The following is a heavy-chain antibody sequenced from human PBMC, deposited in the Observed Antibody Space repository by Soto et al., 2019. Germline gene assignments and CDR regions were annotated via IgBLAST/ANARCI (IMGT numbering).Heavy chain of an antibody. J-gene: IGHJ5*02. V-gene: IGHV4-59*12. CDR3: ARDEYVGYYGSGSYYRDRWFDP. D-gene: IGHD3-10*01. Sequence: SETLSLTCTVSGGSITTYYWNWIRQPPGKGLEWIGFIYYTGSTSYNPSLKSRVTISVDTSKNQFSLKLTSVTPEDTAVYYCARDEYVGYYGSGSYYRDRWFDPWGQGTLVTVSS. CDR1: GGSITTYY. CDR2: IYYTGST.